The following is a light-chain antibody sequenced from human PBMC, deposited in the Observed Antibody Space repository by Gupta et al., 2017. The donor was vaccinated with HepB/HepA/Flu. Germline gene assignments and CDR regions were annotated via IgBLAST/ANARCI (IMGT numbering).Light chain of an antibody. CDR1: QSVNSKF. V-gene: IGKV3-20*01. CDR2: GAS. CDR3: QQYDNTPPSIT. J-gene: IGKJ5*01. Sequence: IVLTQSPGTLSLSPGERATLSCRASQSVNSKFLAWYQQKPGQTPALLIDGASKRANGVRDRFSGSGYGTDFTLTISRIEPTDFAMYYCQQYDNTPPSITFGQGTRLEIK.